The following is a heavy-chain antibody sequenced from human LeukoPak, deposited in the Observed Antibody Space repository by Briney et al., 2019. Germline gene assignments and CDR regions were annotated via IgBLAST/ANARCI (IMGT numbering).Heavy chain of an antibody. CDR2: INSDGSST. CDR1: GFTFISYW. D-gene: IGHD3-10*01. V-gene: IGHV3-74*01. J-gene: IGHJ4*02. Sequence: GGSLRLSCAASGFTFISYWMHWVRQAPGKGLVWVSRINSDGSSTSYADSVKGRFTISRDNAKNTLYLQMNSLRAEDTAVYYCASAMYGSGSYYGFDYWGQGTLVTVSS. CDR3: ASAMYGSGSYYGFDY.